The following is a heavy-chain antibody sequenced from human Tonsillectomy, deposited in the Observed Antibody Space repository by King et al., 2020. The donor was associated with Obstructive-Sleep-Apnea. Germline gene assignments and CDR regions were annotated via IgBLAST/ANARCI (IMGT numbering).Heavy chain of an antibody. CDR3: ARVRTSEILDYGYSSFDY. V-gene: IGHV3-30*04. Sequence: VQLVESGGGVVQPGRSLRLSCAASRFTFSYYAMHWVRQAPGKGLEWVAVISYDGNNNNYADSVKGRFTISRDNPQNTLYLQMNSLRAEDTAFYYCARVRTSEILDYGYSSFDYWGQGTLVTVSS. J-gene: IGHJ4*02. CDR2: ISYDGNNN. CDR1: RFTFSYYA. D-gene: IGHD4-17*01.